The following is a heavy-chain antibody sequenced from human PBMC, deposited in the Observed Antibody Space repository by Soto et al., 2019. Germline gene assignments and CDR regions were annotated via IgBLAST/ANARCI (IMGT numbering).Heavy chain of an antibody. CDR1: GFTFSSYA. CDR3: AKGRYNWNYGWFDP. V-gene: IGHV3-23*01. D-gene: IGHD1-7*01. CDR2: ISGSGGST. J-gene: IGHJ5*02. Sequence: SGGSLRLSCAASGFTFSSYAMSWVRQAPGKGLEWVSAISGSGGSTYYADSVKGRFTISRDNSKNTLYLQMNSLRAEDTAVYYCAKGRYNWNYGWFDPWGQGTLVTVSS.